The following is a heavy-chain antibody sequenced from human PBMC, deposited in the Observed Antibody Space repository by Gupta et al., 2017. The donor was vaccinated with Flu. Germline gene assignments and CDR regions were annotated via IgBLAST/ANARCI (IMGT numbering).Heavy chain of an antibody. J-gene: IGHJ4*02. CDR3: ARSYGGNFWDY. D-gene: IGHD4-23*01. CDR1: GYTFTTSS. Sequence: QVQVVQSGAEVKKPGASVKVSCKASGYTFTTSSLDWVRQAPGQGLAWLGIITPSGGVKSYAPRFQGRVTMTRDTSTSTVYMELSSLRSEDTAVYDCARSYGGNFWDYWGQGTLVTVSS. CDR2: ITPSGGVK. V-gene: IGHV1-46*03.